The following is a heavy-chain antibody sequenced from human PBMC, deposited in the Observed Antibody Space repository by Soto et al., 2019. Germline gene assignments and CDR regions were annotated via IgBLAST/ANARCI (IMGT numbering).Heavy chain of an antibody. CDR3: ARELNTDSSAYYAFDD. Sequence: QVQMVQSGPEVKMPGASVKVSCKTSGYTFTAYGLAWLRQAPGQRPEWMGWVGTNNDNTNYAEKFQGRVTMTTDTSTATTNTELRSLRSDDNSVYYCARELNTDSSAYYAFDDWGQGTMVTVSS. CDR1: GYTFTAYG. J-gene: IGHJ4*02. CDR2: VGTNNDNT. V-gene: IGHV1-18*01. D-gene: IGHD3-22*01.